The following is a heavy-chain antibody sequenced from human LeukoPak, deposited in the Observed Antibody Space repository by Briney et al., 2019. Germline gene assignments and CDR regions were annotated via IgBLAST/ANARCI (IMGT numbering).Heavy chain of an antibody. J-gene: IGHJ3*02. CDR2: IKQDGSEK. CDR1: GFTFSSYW. D-gene: IGHD3-22*01. Sequence: GGSLRLSCAASGFTFSSYWMSWVRQAPGKGLEWVANIKQDGSEKYYVDSVKGRFNISRDNAKNSLYLQMNSLRAEDTAVYYCAREMGITMIVVVTPDAFDIWGQGTMVTVSS. CDR3: AREMGITMIVVVTPDAFDI. V-gene: IGHV3-7*01.